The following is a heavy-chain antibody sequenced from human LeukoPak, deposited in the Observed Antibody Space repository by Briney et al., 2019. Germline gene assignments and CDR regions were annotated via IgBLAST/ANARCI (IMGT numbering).Heavy chain of an antibody. J-gene: IGHJ4*02. Sequence: SVKVSCKASGGTFSSYAISWVRQAPGQGLEWMGGIIAIFGTANYAQKFQGRVTITADESTSTAYMELSSLRSEDTAVYYCARINTIFDYYFDYWGQGTLVTVSS. CDR3: ARINTIFDYYFDY. CDR1: GGTFSSYA. V-gene: IGHV1-69*01. CDR2: IIAIFGTA. D-gene: IGHD3-3*01.